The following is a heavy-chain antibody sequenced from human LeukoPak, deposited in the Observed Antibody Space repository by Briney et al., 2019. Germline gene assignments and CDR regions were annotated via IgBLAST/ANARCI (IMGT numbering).Heavy chain of an antibody. D-gene: IGHD1-26*01. Sequence: ASVKVSCKASGYTFTSYGISWVRQAPGQGLGWMGWISAYNGNTNYAQKFQGRVTMTRDTSISTAYMELSRLRSDDTAVYYCAREGLQGATKDYWGQGTLVTVSS. CDR1: GYTFTSYG. V-gene: IGHV1-18*01. J-gene: IGHJ4*02. CDR2: ISAYNGNT. CDR3: AREGLQGATKDY.